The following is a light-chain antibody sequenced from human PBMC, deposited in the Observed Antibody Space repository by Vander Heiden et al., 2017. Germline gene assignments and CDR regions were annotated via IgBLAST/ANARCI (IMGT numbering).Light chain of an antibody. CDR1: QSISSY. CDR3: QQSYSSPWT. CDR2: AAS. J-gene: IGKJ1*01. Sequence: DIQMTKSPSSLSASVGDRVTITCRASQSISSYLNWYQQKPGKAPKFLIYAASSLQSGVPSRFSGSGSGTDFTLTINSLQPEDFATYYCQQSYSSPWTFGQGTKVEIK. V-gene: IGKV1-39*01.